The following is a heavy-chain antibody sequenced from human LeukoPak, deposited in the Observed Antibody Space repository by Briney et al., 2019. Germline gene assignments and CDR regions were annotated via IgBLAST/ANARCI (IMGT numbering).Heavy chain of an antibody. D-gene: IGHD3-3*01. Sequence: GGSLRLSCAASGFTVSSNYMSWVRQAPGKGLEWVSVIYSGGSTYYADSVKGRFTISRDNSKNTLYLQMNSLRAEDTAVYYCASGAVFQTLAFDYWGQGTLVTVSS. CDR1: GFTVSSNY. CDR2: IYSGGST. J-gene: IGHJ4*02. V-gene: IGHV3-53*01. CDR3: ASGAVFQTLAFDY.